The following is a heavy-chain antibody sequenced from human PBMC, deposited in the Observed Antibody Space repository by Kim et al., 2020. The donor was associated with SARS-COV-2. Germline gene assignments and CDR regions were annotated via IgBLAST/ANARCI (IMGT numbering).Heavy chain of an antibody. J-gene: IGHJ4*02. CDR1: GFTFSSYS. D-gene: IGHD2-2*02. Sequence: GGSLRLSCAASGFTFSSYSMNWVRQAPGKGLEWVSSISSSSSYIYYADSVKGRFTISRDNAKNSLYLQMNSLRAEDTAVYYCAKVVPAAIWDGIDDYWGQGTLVTVSS. CDR2: ISSSSSYI. CDR3: AKVVPAAIWDGIDDY. V-gene: IGHV3-21*01.